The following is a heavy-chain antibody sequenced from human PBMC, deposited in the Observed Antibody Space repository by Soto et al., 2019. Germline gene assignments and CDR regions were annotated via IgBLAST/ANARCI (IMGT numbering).Heavy chain of an antibody. Sequence: SETLSLTCAVSGVSISSSQWWSWVRQSPGKGLEWIGEIYHSGSTNYNPSLYSRVTVSLDKSKNQFSLKLTSVTAADTAVYYCATREGLPDPFDIRGQGTTVTVSS. V-gene: IGHV4-4*02. CDR2: IYHSGST. J-gene: IGHJ3*02. CDR1: GVSISSSQW. D-gene: IGHD1-26*01. CDR3: ATREGLPDPFDI.